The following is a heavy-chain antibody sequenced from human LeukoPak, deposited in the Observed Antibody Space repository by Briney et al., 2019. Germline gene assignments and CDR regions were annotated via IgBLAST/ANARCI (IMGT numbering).Heavy chain of an antibody. CDR1: GYTFTSYG. Sequence: ASVKVSCKAPGYTFTSYGISWVRRAPGQGLEWMGWITNYAQKLQGRVTMTTDTSTSTAYMELRSLRSDDTAVYYRARQYSSGWYARGLGAFDIWGQGTMVTVSS. V-gene: IGHV1-18*01. D-gene: IGHD6-19*01. CDR3: ARQYSSGWYARGLGAFDI. CDR2: IT. J-gene: IGHJ3*02.